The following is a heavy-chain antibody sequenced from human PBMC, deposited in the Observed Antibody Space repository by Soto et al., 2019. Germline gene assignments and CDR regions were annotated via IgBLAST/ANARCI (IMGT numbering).Heavy chain of an antibody. D-gene: IGHD2-8*01. J-gene: IGHJ4*02. CDR2: ISAYNGNT. CDR1: CYTFTIYG. Sequence: ASVKVSCKASCYTFTIYGISWVRQAPGQGLEWMGWISAYNGNTNYAQKLQGRVTMTTDTSTSTAYMELRSLRSDDTAVYYCARELYSHKGGDYWGQGTLVTVSS. CDR3: ARELYSHKGGDY. V-gene: IGHV1-18*01.